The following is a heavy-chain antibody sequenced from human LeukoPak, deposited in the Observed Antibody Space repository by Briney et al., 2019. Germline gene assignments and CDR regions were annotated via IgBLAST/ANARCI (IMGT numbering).Heavy chain of an antibody. J-gene: IGHJ4*02. D-gene: IGHD6-13*01. CDR3: AKAIAAAGN. V-gene: IGHV3-74*01. CDR2: INSDGNSR. CDR1: GFTFSSYW. Sequence: GGSLRLSCAASGFTFSSYWMHWVRQAPGKGLVWVSHINSDGNSRSYADSVKGRFTISRDNAKNTLYLQMNSLRAEDTAVYYCAKAIAAAGNWGQGTLVTVSS.